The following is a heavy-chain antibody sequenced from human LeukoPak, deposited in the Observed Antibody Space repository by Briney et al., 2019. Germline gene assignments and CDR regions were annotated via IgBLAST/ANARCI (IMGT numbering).Heavy chain of an antibody. CDR1: GFTFTNYA. D-gene: IGHD2-15*01. Sequence: GGSLRLSCAASGFTFTNYAMTWVRQAPGKGLEWVAATVGIGPDTYHADSVKGRFTISRDNSKNILYLQMNSLRVEDTAVYYCTKASAARCIGVFCYPFDHWGQGTLVTVSS. V-gene: IGHV3-23*01. J-gene: IGHJ4*02. CDR2: TVGIGPDT. CDR3: TKASAARCIGVFCYPFDH.